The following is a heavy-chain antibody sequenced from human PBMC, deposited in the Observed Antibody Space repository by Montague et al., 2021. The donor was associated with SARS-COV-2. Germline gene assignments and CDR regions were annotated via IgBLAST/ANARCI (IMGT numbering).Heavy chain of an antibody. J-gene: IGHJ6*02. D-gene: IGHD3-9*01. CDR3: AREGGLRYFDWLLRSDYYYYGMDV. CDR1: GGSISSGGYY. CDR2: IYYNGST. V-gene: IGHV4-31*03. Sequence: TLSLTCTVSGGSISSGGYYWSWIRQHPGKGLEWIGYIYYNGSTYYNPSLKSRVTISVDTSKNQFSLKLSSVTAADTAVYYCAREGGLRYFDWLLRSDYYYYGMDVWGQGTTVTVSS.